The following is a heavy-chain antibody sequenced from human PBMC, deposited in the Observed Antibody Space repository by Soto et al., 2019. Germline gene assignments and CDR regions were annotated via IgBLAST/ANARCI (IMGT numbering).Heavy chain of an antibody. Sequence: PSETLSLTCAVYGGSFSGYYWSWIRQPPGKGLEWIGEINHSGSTNYNPSLKSRVTISGDTSKNQFSLKLSSVTAADTAVYYCAREEVGATNYYYYYSLDVWGQGTTVTVSS. CDR1: GGSFSGYY. D-gene: IGHD1-26*01. V-gene: IGHV4-34*01. CDR3: AREEVGATNYYYYYSLDV. CDR2: INHSGST. J-gene: IGHJ6*02.